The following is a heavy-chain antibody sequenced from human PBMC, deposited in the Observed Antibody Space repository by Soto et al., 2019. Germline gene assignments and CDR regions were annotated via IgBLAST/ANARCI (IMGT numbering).Heavy chain of an antibody. D-gene: IGHD2-2*02. Sequence: PSQTLSRTCALSVASVSSNSAAWNCIRQAPSRGLEWLGRTYYRSKWYNDYAVSGKSRITINPDTSKNQFSLQLNSVIPEDTAVYYCARDRNLFYCSSTSCDRVYYYYGMDVWGQGTTVTVSS. V-gene: IGHV6-1*01. CDR2: TYYRSKWYN. CDR1: VASVSSNSAA. J-gene: IGHJ6*02. CDR3: ARDRNLFYCSSTSCDRVYYYYGMDV.